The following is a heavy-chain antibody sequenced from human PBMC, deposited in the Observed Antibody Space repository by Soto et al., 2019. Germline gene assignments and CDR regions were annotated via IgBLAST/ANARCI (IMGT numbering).Heavy chain of an antibody. CDR3: ARGLGGWPDY. CDR1: GYTFTSYD. D-gene: IGHD2-15*01. CDR2: INAGNGST. Sequence: EASVKVSCKASGYTFTSYDMHWVRQAPGQRLEWMGWINAGNGSTKYSQKFQGRVTITRDTSASTAYMELSSLRSEDTAVYYCARGLGGWPDYWGQGTLVTVSS. V-gene: IGHV1-3*01. J-gene: IGHJ4*02.